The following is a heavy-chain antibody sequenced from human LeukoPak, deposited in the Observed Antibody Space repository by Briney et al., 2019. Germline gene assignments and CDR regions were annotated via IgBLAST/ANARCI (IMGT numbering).Heavy chain of an antibody. D-gene: IGHD4-17*01. Sequence: GGSLRLSCAASEFSFSDYWMTWVRQTPGKGLEWVANINQYGSEKYSVDPVKGRFTISRNNANNLLYLQMNSLRAEDTAVYYCARLSTVTPYDFYYLDVWGKGTTVIVSS. J-gene: IGHJ6*03. V-gene: IGHV3-7*01. CDR2: INQYGSEK. CDR1: EFSFSDYW. CDR3: ARLSTVTPYDFYYLDV.